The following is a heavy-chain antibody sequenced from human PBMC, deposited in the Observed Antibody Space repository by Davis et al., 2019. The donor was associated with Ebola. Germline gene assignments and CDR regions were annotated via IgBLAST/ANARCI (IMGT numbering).Heavy chain of an antibody. D-gene: IGHD4/OR15-4a*01. Sequence: MPSETLSLTCTVSGGSISPYYWSWIRQPPGKGLEWLGYIYYSGSTKYNLSLKGRVAISVDTSKNQFSLKLSSVTAADTAVYYCARSYGAAPFDYWGQGTLVTVSS. V-gene: IGHV4-59*08. CDR3: ARSYGAAPFDY. CDR2: IYYSGST. J-gene: IGHJ4*02. CDR1: GGSISPYY.